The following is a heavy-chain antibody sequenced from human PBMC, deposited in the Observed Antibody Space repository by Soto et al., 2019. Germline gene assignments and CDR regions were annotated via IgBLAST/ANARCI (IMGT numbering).Heavy chain of an antibody. Sequence: SETLSLTCAVYGGSFSGYYWSWIRQPPGKGLEWIGEINHSGSTNYNPSLKSRVTISVDTSKNQFSLKLSSVTAADTAVYYCARVVAATFAFNYFNYGGREPRVTV. CDR3: ARVVAATFAFNYFNY. CDR1: GGSFSGYY. D-gene: IGHD2-15*01. V-gene: IGHV4-34*01. J-gene: IGHJ4*02. CDR2: INHSGST.